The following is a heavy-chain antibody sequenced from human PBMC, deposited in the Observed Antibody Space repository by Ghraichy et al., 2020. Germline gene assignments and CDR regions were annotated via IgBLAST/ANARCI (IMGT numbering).Heavy chain of an antibody. CDR2: IYYSGST. CDR1: GGSIRSYY. D-gene: IGHD2-21*01. CDR3: ARDRDWAKRRWFDP. J-gene: IGHJ5*02. Sequence: SETLSLTCTVSGGSIRSYYWNWVRQPPGKRLEWIGHIYYSGSTNYNPSLKSRVTISVDTSKNQFSLKLSSMTAADTAVYFCARDRDWAKRRWFDPWGQGTLVTVSS. V-gene: IGHV4-59*01.